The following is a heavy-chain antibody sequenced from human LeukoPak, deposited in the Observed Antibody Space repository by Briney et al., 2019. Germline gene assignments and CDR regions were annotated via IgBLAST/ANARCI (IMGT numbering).Heavy chain of an antibody. CDR2: ISSSGSTI. Sequence: PGGSLRLSCAASGFTFSDYYMSWIRQAPGMGLEWVSYISSSGSTIYYADSVKGRFTISRDNAKNSLYLQMNSMRAEDTAVYYCARDRVGDWEYFDYWGQGTLVTVSS. CDR1: GFTFSDYY. D-gene: IGHD1-26*01. J-gene: IGHJ4*02. V-gene: IGHV3-11*01. CDR3: ARDRVGDWEYFDY.